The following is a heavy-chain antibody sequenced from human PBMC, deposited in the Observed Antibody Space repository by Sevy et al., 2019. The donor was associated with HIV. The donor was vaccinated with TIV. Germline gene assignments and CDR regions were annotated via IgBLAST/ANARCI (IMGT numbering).Heavy chain of an antibody. CDR1: GYTFTGYY. V-gene: IGHV1-2*02. CDR2: INPNSGGT. CDR3: TRGPSGFSGSDLAY. D-gene: IGHD3-22*01. J-gene: IGHJ4*02. Sequence: ASVKVSCKASGYTFTGYYMHWVRQAPGLGLERMGWINPNSGGTKYAQKFQGRVTMTRDTSISTAYMELSRLKSDDTAVYYCTRGPSGFSGSDLAYWGQGTLVTISS.